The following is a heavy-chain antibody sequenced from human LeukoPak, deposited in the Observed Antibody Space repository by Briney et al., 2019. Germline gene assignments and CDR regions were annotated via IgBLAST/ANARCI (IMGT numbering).Heavy chain of an antibody. CDR2: IYSGGST. D-gene: IGHD5-18*01. J-gene: IGHJ4*02. Sequence: GGSLRLSCAASGFTVSSNYMSWVRQAPGKGLEWVSVIYSGGSTYYVDSVRGRFTISRDNSKNTLYLQMNSLRAEDTAVYYCAREIIQLPGYFDYWGQGTLVTVSS. CDR3: AREIIQLPGYFDY. V-gene: IGHV3-53*01. CDR1: GFTVSSNY.